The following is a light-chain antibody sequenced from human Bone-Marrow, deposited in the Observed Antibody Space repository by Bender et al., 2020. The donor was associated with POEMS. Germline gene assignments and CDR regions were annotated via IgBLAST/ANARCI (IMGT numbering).Light chain of an antibody. CDR3: AAWDDSLNGVV. V-gene: IGLV1-40*01. Sequence: QSVLTQPPSVSGAPGQRVTISCTGNSSNIGAGYDVHWYQHLPGTAPKLLIYRNKNRPSGVPDRFSGSKSGTSASLAITGLQAEDEADYYCAAWDDSLNGVVFGGGTKLTVL. CDR2: RNK. J-gene: IGLJ2*01. CDR1: SSNIGAGYD.